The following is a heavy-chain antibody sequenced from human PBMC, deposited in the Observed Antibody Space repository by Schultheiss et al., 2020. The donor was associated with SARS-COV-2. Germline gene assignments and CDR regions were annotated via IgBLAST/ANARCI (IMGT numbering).Heavy chain of an antibody. D-gene: IGHD2-2*01. Sequence: SETLSLTCTVSGVSISSGGYYWSWIRQPPGKGLEWIGEINHSGSTNYNPSLKSRVTISVDTSKNQFSLKLSSVTAADTAVYYCARFSPYQLASRDVWGKGTTVTVSS. CDR3: ARFSPYQLASRDV. J-gene: IGHJ6*04. CDR1: GVSISSGGYY. CDR2: INHSGST. V-gene: IGHV4-39*07.